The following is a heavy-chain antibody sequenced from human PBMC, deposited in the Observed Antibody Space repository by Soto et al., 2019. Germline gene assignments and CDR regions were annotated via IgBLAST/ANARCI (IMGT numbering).Heavy chain of an antibody. J-gene: IGHJ2*01. CDR2: IFHSGST. CDR3: ARRIYGYWYFDL. Sequence: QVQLQESSPGLVKPSGTLSLTCAVSGASITSSNWWSWVRQPPGKGLEWIGEIFHSGSTNSNPSLKSRVTISLDTSKNQFSLNLSAVTAADMAVYYCARRIYGYWYFDLWGRGTLVTVSS. D-gene: IGHD3-16*01. V-gene: IGHV4-4*02. CDR1: GASITSSNW.